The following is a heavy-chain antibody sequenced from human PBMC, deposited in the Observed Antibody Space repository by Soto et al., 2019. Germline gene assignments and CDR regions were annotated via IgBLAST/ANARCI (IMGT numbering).Heavy chain of an antibody. Sequence: QVQLQQWGAGLLKPSETLSLTCAVYGGSFSGYYWTWIRQPPGTGLEWIGEINHSGSTNYNPSLKSRVTISVDTDKNQFSLKLTSVTAADTAVYYCARDKITGLFDYWGQGTLVTVSS. D-gene: IGHD2-8*02. J-gene: IGHJ4*02. CDR2: INHSGST. CDR1: GGSFSGYY. V-gene: IGHV4-34*01. CDR3: ARDKITGLFDY.